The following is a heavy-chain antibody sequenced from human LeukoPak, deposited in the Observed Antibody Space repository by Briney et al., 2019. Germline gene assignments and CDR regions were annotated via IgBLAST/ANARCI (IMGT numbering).Heavy chain of an antibody. CDR1: GYTFTSYG. D-gene: IGHD3-16*01. J-gene: IGHJ6*03. V-gene: IGHV1-18*01. CDR3: ARAGRFGDFPDSYYYYYMDV. Sequence: ASVEVSCKASGYTFTSYGISWVRQAPGQGLEWMGWISAYNGNTNYAQKLQGRVTMTTDTSTSTAYMELRSLRSDDTAVYYCARAGRFGDFPDSYYYYYMDVWGKGTTVTVSS. CDR2: ISAYNGNT.